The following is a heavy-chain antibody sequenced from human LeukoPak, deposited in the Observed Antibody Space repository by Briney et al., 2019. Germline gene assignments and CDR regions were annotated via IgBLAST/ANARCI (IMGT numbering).Heavy chain of an antibody. CDR3: AKDQPGSRTSRCYNWFDP. CDR1: GFTFSSYA. J-gene: IGHJ5*02. CDR2: ISGSGTST. Sequence: PGGSLRLSCAASGFTFSSYAMSWVRQAPGKGLEWVSAISGSGTSTYHADSVKGRFTISRDNSKNTLYLQMNSLRADDTAVYYCAKDQPGSRTSRCYNWFDPWGQGTLVTVSS. V-gene: IGHV3-23*01. D-gene: IGHD2-2*01.